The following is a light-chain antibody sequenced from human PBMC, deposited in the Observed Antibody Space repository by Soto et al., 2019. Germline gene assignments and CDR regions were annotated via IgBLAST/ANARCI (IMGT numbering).Light chain of an antibody. CDR2: KTS. V-gene: IGKV1-5*03. CDR1: QIISNR. Sequence: DIQMTQSPSTLSASVGDRVTITCRVSQIISNRLAWYQQKPGKAPKLLIYKTSSLESGVPARFSGSGSGTEFTLTISSLQPDDFATYFCQHYDTYSPFGGGTKVEIK. CDR3: QHYDTYSP. J-gene: IGKJ4*02.